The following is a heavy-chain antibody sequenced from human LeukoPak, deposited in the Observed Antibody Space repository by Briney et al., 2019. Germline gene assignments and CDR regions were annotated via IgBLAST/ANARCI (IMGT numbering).Heavy chain of an antibody. D-gene: IGHD1-26*01. J-gene: IGHJ4*02. CDR2: IRSKAYGGTI. V-gene: IGHV3-49*04. CDR1: GFTFGDYG. Sequence: PGRSLRLSCIVSGFTFGDYGMGWVRQAPGKGLEWVGFIRSKAYGGTIEYAASVKGRFTISRDDSKSIAYLQMNSLEIEDTAVYYCTRVSLLVKATPYFDCWGQGTLVTVSS. CDR3: TRVSLLVKATPYFDC.